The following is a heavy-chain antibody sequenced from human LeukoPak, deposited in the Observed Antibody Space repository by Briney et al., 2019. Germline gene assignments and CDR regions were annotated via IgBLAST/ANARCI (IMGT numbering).Heavy chain of an antibody. CDR3: ARVHYYDSSDYYDTSCFDY. CDR2: INHSGST. CDR1: GGSFSGYY. V-gene: IGHV4-34*01. D-gene: IGHD3-22*01. J-gene: IGHJ4*02. Sequence: KPSETLSLTCAVYGGSFSGYYWSWIRQPPGKGLEWIGEINHSGSTNYNPSLKSRVTISVDTSKNQFSLKLSSVTAADTAVYYCARVHYYDSSDYYDTSCFDYWGQGTLVTVSS.